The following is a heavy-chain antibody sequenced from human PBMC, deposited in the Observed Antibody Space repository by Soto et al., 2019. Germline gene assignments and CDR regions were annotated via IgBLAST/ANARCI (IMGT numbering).Heavy chain of an antibody. D-gene: IGHD3-22*01. Sequence: GGSLRLSCAASGFAFGASALQWVRQAPGKGLEWVSALSGSGVSTYYADSVMGRFTISRDNSKNTVYLQMNSLRAEDTAVYYCAKIESRFFYDSTGYYPFDYWGQGTLVTVSS. CDR3: AKIESRFFYDSTGYYPFDY. J-gene: IGHJ4*02. CDR1: GFAFGASA. V-gene: IGHV3-23*01. CDR2: LSGSGVST.